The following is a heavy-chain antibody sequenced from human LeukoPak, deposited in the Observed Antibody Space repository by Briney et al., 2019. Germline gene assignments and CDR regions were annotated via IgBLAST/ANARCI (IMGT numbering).Heavy chain of an antibody. CDR1: GFTFSSYE. Sequence: GSLGLSCAASGFTFSSYEMNWVRQAPGKGLEWVSYISSSGSNIYYADSVKGRFTISRDNAKNSLYLQMNSLRAEDTAVYYCARDRDFLGSGWSNSFDYWGQGTLVTVSS. CDR2: ISSSGSNI. J-gene: IGHJ4*02. D-gene: IGHD6-19*01. CDR3: ARDRDFLGSGWSNSFDY. V-gene: IGHV3-48*03.